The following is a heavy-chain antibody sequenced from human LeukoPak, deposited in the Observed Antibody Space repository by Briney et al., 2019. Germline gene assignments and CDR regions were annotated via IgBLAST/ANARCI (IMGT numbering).Heavy chain of an antibody. J-gene: IGHJ5*02. CDR2: INHSGST. CDR3: ARARELYCSSTSCYAVLFDP. Sequence: PSGTLSLTCAVYGGSFSGYYWSWIRQPPGKGLEWIGEINHSGSTTYNPSLKSRVTISVDTSKNQFSLNLSSVTAADTAVYYCARARELYCSSTSCYAVLFDPWGQGTLVTVSS. CDR1: GGSFSGYY. V-gene: IGHV4-34*01. D-gene: IGHD2-2*01.